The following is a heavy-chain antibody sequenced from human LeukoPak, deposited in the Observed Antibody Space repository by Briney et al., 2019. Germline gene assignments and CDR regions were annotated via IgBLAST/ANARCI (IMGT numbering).Heavy chain of an antibody. J-gene: IGHJ6*02. V-gene: IGHV1-18*01. CDR2: ISAYNGNT. CDR3: ARRLEGYYYGMDV. CDR1: GYTFTSYG. D-gene: IGHD5/OR15-5a*01. Sequence: RASVTVSCKASGYTFTSYGISWVRQAPGQGLEWMGWISAYNGNTNYAQKLQGRVTMTTDTSTSTAYMELRSLRSDDTAVYYCARRLEGYYYGMDVWGQGTTVTVSS.